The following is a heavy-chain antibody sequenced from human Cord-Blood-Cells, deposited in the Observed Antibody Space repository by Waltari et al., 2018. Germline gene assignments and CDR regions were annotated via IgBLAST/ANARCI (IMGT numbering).Heavy chain of an antibody. V-gene: IGHV3-30*04. Sequence: QVQLVESGGGVVQPGRSLRLSCADSGFTFSSYAMHWVRQAPGKGLEWVAVISYDGSNKYYADSVKGRFTISRDNSKNTLYLQMNSLRAEDTAVYYCARGGDSGSYFDYWGQGTLVTVSS. CDR3: ARGGDSGSYFDY. J-gene: IGHJ4*02. CDR1: GFTFSSYA. D-gene: IGHD1-26*01. CDR2: ISYDGSNK.